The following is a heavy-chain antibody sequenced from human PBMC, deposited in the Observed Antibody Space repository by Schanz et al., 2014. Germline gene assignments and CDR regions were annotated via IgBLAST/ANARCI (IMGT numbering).Heavy chain of an antibody. V-gene: IGHV3-21*04. Sequence: EVQLVESGGGLIKPGGSLRLSCLASGFTFSTTWMNWVRQAPGKGLEWVSSISSSSSYISYADSVKGRFTISRDNAKNSLYLQMNSLSAEDTAVYYCAKVAPAATYLDSWGLGTLVTVSS. J-gene: IGHJ4*02. D-gene: IGHD2-2*01. CDR3: AKVAPAATYLDS. CDR2: ISSSSSYI. CDR1: GFTFSTTW.